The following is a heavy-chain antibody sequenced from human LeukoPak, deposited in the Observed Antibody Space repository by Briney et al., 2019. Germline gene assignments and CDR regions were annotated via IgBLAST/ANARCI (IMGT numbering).Heavy chain of an antibody. D-gene: IGHD5-12*01. Sequence: GGSLRLSCAASGFTFSGSAMHWVRQASGKGLEWVGRIRSKANSYATAYAASVKGRFTISRDNAKNSLFLQMNGLRAEDTAVYYCARNPVGDAKYSWYFDLWGRGTMVAVSS. CDR2: IRSKANSYAT. CDR3: ARNPVGDAKYSWYFDL. V-gene: IGHV3-73*01. CDR1: GFTFSGSA. J-gene: IGHJ2*01.